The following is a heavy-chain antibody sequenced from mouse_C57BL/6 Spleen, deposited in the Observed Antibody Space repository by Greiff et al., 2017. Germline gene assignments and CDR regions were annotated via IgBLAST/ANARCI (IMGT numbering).Heavy chain of an antibody. D-gene: IGHD1-1*01. Sequence: VQLQESGPELVKPGASVKISCKASGYAFSSSWMNWVKQRPGKGLEWIGRIYPGDGDTNYNGKFQGKATLTAAKSSRTAYMQLSSLTSEDSAVYFCARSGTTVVSWYFDVWGTGTTVTVSS. CDR2: IYPGDGDT. CDR1: GYAFSSSW. V-gene: IGHV1-82*01. J-gene: IGHJ1*03. CDR3: ARSGTTVVSWYFDV.